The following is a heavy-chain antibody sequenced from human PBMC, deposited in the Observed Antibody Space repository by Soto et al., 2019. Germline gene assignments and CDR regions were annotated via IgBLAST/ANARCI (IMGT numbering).Heavy chain of an antibody. CDR1: GGPVSIATYY. V-gene: IGHV4-61*01. J-gene: IGHJ4*02. D-gene: IGHD2-15*01. Sequence: QVQLRESGPGLVKPSETLSLTCTVTGGPVSIATYYWSWIRQTPGKGLEWLGYVYDSAAANYNPSLRSRITIALETSKNQCSLRLTSVNAADTAVYYCARDTRVSIDSWGQGTLVTVSS. CDR3: ARDTRVSIDS. CDR2: VYDSAAA.